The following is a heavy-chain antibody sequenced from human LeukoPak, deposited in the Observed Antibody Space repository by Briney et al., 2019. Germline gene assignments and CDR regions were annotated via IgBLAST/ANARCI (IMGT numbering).Heavy chain of an antibody. CDR3: ARDSEIGSSYMDY. V-gene: IGHV4-4*02. CDR1: GGSISSGHW. CDR2: ISHGGST. J-gene: IGHJ4*02. Sequence: ASGTLSLTCAVSGGSISSGHWWTWLRQSPGQGLEWIGEISHGGSTNYNPSLQSRVTISMDKSKNHFSLKLASVTAADTAIYYCARDSEIGSSYMDYWGQGTLVTVSS. D-gene: IGHD3-10*01.